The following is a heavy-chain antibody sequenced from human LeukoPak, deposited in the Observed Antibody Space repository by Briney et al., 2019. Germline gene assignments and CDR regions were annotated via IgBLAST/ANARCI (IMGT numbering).Heavy chain of an antibody. J-gene: IGHJ4*02. CDR2: IYHSGST. V-gene: IGHV4-30-2*01. CDR3: ARDGGSSSLTLDY. D-gene: IGHD6-6*01. Sequence: SQTLSLTCTVSGGSISSGGYYWSWIRQPPGKGLEWIGYIYHSGSTYYNPSLKSRVTISVDRSKNQFSLKLSSVTAADTAVYYCARDGGSSSLTLDYWGQGTLVTVSS. CDR1: GGSISSGGYY.